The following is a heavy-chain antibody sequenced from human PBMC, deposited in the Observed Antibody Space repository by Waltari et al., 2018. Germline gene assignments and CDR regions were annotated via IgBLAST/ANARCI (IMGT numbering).Heavy chain of an antibody. D-gene: IGHD6-19*01. Sequence: EVQLLESGGGLVQPGGSLRLSCAASGFTFSSYAMSWVRQAPGKGLEWVPAISGSGGSTYYADSVKGRFTSSRDNSKNTLYLQMNSLRAEDTAVYYCAKDPLPGIAVAVPDYWGQGTLVTVSS. CDR2: ISGSGGST. CDR3: AKDPLPGIAVAVPDY. J-gene: IGHJ4*02. CDR1: GFTFSSYA. V-gene: IGHV3-23*01.